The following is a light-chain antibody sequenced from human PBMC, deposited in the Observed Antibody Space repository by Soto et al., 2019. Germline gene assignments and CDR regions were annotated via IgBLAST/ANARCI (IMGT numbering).Light chain of an antibody. CDR3: AGWDDSLNGPV. CDR1: TSNIGTNT. J-gene: IGLJ3*02. Sequence: QPVLTQPPSASGTPGQSVTISCSGSTSNIGTNTVSWYQQLPGTAPKLLISRNNQRPSGVPDRFSGSKSGASGSLAISGLQSEDEAYYYCAGWDDSLNGPVFGGGTKVTVL. V-gene: IGLV1-44*01. CDR2: RNN.